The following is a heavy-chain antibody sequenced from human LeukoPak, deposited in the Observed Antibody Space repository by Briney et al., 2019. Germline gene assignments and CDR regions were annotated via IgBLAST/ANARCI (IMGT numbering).Heavy chain of an antibody. CDR2: IYSYESST. V-gene: IGHV3-74*01. D-gene: IGHD6-19*01. Sequence: GWSLRLSCAASGFTFRSYLMHWVRQAPGKGLVGVSRIYSYESSTNYADSLKGRFTISKDNAKNKLYLQMNRLRAEDTAVYYCARERWLVQNHAFDIWGQGTMVTVSS. CDR3: ARERWLVQNHAFDI. CDR1: GFTFRSYL. J-gene: IGHJ3*02.